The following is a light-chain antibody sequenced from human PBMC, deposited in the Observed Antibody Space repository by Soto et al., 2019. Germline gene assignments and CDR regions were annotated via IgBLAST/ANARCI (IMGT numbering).Light chain of an antibody. J-gene: IGKJ4*01. Sequence: DIQMTQSPSSVSASVGDRVTITCRASHNINRWLAWYQQKPGKAPKLLSYTASRLQRGVPSRFSGSGSETDFTLTVSRLQTEDFATYYCLQASSFQITFGGGTTVEIK. CDR2: TAS. CDR3: LQASSFQIT. CDR1: HNINRW. V-gene: IGKV1D-12*01.